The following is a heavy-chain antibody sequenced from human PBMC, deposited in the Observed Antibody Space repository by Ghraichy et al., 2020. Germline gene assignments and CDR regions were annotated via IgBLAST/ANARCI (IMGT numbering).Heavy chain of an antibody. CDR2: ISYSGNT. CDR3: ARDFVMTSSPDAFDT. CDR1: GDSITSGGYH. Sequence: SETLSLTCNVSGDSITSGGYHWTWIRQHPGKGLEWIGYISYSGNTYYNPSLKSRVAISRDTSRNQFSLKLSSMTAADTAVYYCARDFVMTSSPDAFDTWGKGIRVTVSS. V-gene: IGHV4-31*03. D-gene: IGHD2-21*01. J-gene: IGHJ3*02.